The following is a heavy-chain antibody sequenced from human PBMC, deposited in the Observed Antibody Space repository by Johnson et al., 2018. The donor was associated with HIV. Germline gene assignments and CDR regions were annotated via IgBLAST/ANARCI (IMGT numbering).Heavy chain of an antibody. J-gene: IGHJ3*02. CDR2: INSDGSST. CDR1: GFTFSSYW. CDR3: ARGGAYCGGDCNAFDI. V-gene: IGHV3-74*02. D-gene: IGHD2-21*02. Sequence: VQLVESGGGLVQPGGSLRLSCAASGFTFSSYWMHWVRQGPGKGLVWVSRINSDGSSTRYADSVKGRFTISRDNAKNTLYLQMNSLRAEDTAVYYCARGGAYCGGDCNAFDIWGQGTMVTVSS.